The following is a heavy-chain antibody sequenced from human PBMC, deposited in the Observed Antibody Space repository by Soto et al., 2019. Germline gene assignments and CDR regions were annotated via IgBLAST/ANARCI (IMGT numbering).Heavy chain of an antibody. Sequence: GGSLRLSCAASGFTFSSYGMHWVRQAPGKGLEWVAVIWYDGSNKYYADSVKGRFTISRDNSKNTLYLQMNSLRAEDTAVYYCAREGCSSTSCYGPLGYWGQGTLVTVSS. V-gene: IGHV3-33*01. J-gene: IGHJ4*02. CDR2: IWYDGSNK. CDR3: AREGCSSTSCYGPLGY. D-gene: IGHD2-2*01. CDR1: GFTFSSYG.